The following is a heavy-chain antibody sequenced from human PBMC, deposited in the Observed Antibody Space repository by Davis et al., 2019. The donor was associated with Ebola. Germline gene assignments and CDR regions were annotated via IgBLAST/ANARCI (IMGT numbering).Heavy chain of an antibody. CDR3: AREVVVVVAANSQYYYGMDV. Sequence: ASVKVSCKASGYTFTSYYMHWVRQAPGQGLEWMGIINPSGGSTSYAQNFQGRVTMTSDTSTSTVYMELSSLRSEDTAVYYCAREVVVVVAANSQYYYGMDVWGKGTTVTVSS. J-gene: IGHJ6*04. CDR1: GYTFTSYY. D-gene: IGHD2-15*01. CDR2: INPSGGST. V-gene: IGHV1-46*01.